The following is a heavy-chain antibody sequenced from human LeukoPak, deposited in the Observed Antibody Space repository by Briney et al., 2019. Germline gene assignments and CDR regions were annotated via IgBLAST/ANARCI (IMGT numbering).Heavy chain of an antibody. J-gene: IGHJ4*02. CDR2: ISGSGGST. CDR3: AKDLDFWSGYPQSIFEEDY. CDR1: GFTFSSYA. D-gene: IGHD3-3*01. V-gene: IGHV3-23*01. Sequence: PGGSLRLSCAASGFTFSSYAMSWVRQAPGKGLEWVSAISGSGGSTYYAGSVKGRFTISRDNSKNTLYLQMNSLRAEDTAVYYCAKDLDFWSGYPQSIFEEDYWGQGTLVTVSS.